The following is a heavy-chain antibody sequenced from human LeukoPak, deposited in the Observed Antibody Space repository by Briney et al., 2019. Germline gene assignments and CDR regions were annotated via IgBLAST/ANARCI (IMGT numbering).Heavy chain of an antibody. CDR1: GFPFSIYG. CDR2: SGGDGRT. V-gene: IGHV3-23*01. CDR3: AKAQLGGYNYAPLDS. D-gene: IGHD5-18*01. J-gene: IGHJ4*02. Sequence: GGSLRLSCSASGFPFSIYGMNWVRQAPGKGLEWVSVSGGDGRTYYADSVRGRFTISRGDSKNTLYLQMNSLRAEDTAVYYCAKAQLGGYNYAPLDSWGQGTLVTVSS.